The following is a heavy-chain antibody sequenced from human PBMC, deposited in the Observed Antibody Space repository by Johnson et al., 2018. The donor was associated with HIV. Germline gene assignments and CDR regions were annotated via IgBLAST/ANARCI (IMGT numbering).Heavy chain of an antibody. CDR2: VDYGGTT. D-gene: IGHD1-26*01. V-gene: IGHV3-66*01. Sequence: VQLVESGGGLVQPGGSLRLSCGISGITVSVNYMSWVRQAPGKGLEWVSTVDYGGTTIYADSVKDRFSISRDNSKNTLFLQMNSLRAEDTALYYCAKDKAGIVGAMGNYAFDIWGQGTMVTVSS. J-gene: IGHJ3*02. CDR1: GITVSVNY. CDR3: AKDKAGIVGAMGNYAFDI.